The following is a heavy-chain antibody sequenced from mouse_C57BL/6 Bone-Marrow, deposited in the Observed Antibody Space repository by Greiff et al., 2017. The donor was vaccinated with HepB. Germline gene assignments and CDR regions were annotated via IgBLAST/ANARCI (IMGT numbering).Heavy chain of an antibody. CDR3: ARGNARYYGGSAWFAY. V-gene: IGHV1-81*01. CDR1: GYTFTSYG. D-gene: IGHD1-1*01. CDR2: IYPRSGNT. J-gene: IGHJ3*01. Sequence: QVQLQQSGAELARPGASVKLSCKASGYTFTSYGISWVKQRTGQGLEWIGEIYPRSGNTYYNEKFKGKATLTADKSSSTAYMELRSLTSEDSAVYFCARGNARYYGGSAWFAYWGQGTLVTVSA.